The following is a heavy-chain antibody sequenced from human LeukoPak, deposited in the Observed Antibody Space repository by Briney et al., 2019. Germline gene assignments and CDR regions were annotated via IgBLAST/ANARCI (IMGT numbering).Heavy chain of an antibody. Sequence: GGSLRLSCAASGFTFSSYSMNWVRQAPGKGLEWVSSISSSSSYIYYADSVKGRFTISRDNSKNTLYLQMNSLRAEDTAVYYCARSCYYDFWNHNWFDPWGQGTLVTVSS. CDR1: GFTFSSYS. CDR2: ISSSSSYI. D-gene: IGHD3-3*01. CDR3: ARSCYYDFWNHNWFDP. V-gene: IGHV3-21*01. J-gene: IGHJ5*02.